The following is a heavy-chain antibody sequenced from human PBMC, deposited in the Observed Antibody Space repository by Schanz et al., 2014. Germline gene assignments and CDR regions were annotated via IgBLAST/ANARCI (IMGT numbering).Heavy chain of an antibody. CDR3: VGIHVAVAEAFY. J-gene: IGHJ4*02. Sequence: EVQVVESGGGLVKPGGSLRLSCAASGFPFDTYIMKWVRQAPGKGLEWVSSISSNSDYIYYSESVKGRFTISRDNAKNSLYLQMNSLRPEDTALYYCVGIHVAVAEAFYWGQGALVIVS. CDR1: GFPFDTYI. D-gene: IGHD6-19*01. CDR2: ISSNSDYI. V-gene: IGHV3-21*01.